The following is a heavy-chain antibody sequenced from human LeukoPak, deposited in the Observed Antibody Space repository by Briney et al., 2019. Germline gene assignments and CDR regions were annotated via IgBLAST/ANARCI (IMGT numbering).Heavy chain of an antibody. CDR1: GFIFTGYF. CDR3: ANYQSLYNWNVATRPDY. CDR2: ISGSGGST. J-gene: IGHJ4*02. Sequence: GGSLRLSCAASGFIFTGYFMSWVRQAPGKGLEWVSAISGSGGSTYYADSVKGRFTISRDNSKNTLYLQMNSLRAEDTAVYYCANYQSLYNWNVATRPDYWGQGTLVTVSS. V-gene: IGHV3-23*01. D-gene: IGHD1-1*01.